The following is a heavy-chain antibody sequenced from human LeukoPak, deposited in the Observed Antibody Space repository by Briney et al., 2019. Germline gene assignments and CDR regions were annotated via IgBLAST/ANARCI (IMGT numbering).Heavy chain of an antibody. Sequence: PGGSLRLSCAASGFAFSSYGMHWVRQAPGKGLEWVAVIWYDGSNKYYADSVKGRFTISRDNSKNTLYLQMNSLRAEDTAVYYCASGYMATILYWGQGTLVTVSS. CDR1: GFAFSSYG. D-gene: IGHD5-24*01. CDR3: ASGYMATILY. J-gene: IGHJ4*02. V-gene: IGHV3-33*01. CDR2: IWYDGSNK.